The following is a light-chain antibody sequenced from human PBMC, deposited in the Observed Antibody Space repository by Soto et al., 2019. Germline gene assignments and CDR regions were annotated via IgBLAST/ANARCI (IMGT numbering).Light chain of an antibody. J-gene: IGKJ1*01. CDR3: QQRSNWPWT. CDR1: QSVSSY. Sequence: EVVLTQSPATLSLSPGERATLSCRSSQSVSSYLAGYQQKPGQAPMLLIYNASNRATGIPARFSGSGSGTDFTRTISNREPEDFAGYYCQQRSNWPWTFGEGPKVEIK. V-gene: IGKV3-11*01. CDR2: NAS.